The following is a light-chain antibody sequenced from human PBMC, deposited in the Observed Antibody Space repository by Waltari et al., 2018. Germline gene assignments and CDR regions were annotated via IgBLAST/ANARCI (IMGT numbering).Light chain of an antibody. CDR3: SSFTTSKTRV. J-gene: IGLJ2*01. CDR2: DVD. CDR1: SNDIGAYDF. V-gene: IGLV2-14*03. Sequence: QTALIQPASLSASPGPSITISCTGTSNDIGAYDFVSWHQQHPGKVPKLIIYDVDLRPSVISNRFSGSNSGNPASLTISGLQAEDDSDYYCSSFTTSKTRVFGGGTRVTVL.